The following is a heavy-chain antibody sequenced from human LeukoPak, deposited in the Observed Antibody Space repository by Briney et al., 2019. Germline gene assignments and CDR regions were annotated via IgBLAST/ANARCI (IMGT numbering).Heavy chain of an antibody. V-gene: IGHV3-30*18. CDR3: AKEGDYKYYYGMDV. CDR1: GFTFSSYG. D-gene: IGHD3-10*01. Sequence: GGSLRLSCAASGFTFSSYGMHWVRQAPGKGLEWVAVMSYDGSKKYYVDSVKGRFTISRDNSKNTLYLQMNSLRAEDTAVYYCAKEGDYKYYYGMDVWGQGTTVTVSS. CDR2: MSYDGSKK. J-gene: IGHJ6*02.